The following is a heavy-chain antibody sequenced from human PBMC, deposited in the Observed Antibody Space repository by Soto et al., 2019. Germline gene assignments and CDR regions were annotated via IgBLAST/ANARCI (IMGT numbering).Heavy chain of an antibody. Sequence: ASVKVSCKASGYTFTGYYMHWVRQAPGQGLEWMGWINPNSGGTNYAQKFQGWVTMTRDTSISTAYMELSRLRSDDTAVYYCARGPYYYYYMDVWGKGTTVTVSS. CDR1: GYTFTGYY. CDR3: ARGPYYYYYMDV. J-gene: IGHJ6*03. V-gene: IGHV1-2*04. CDR2: INPNSGGT.